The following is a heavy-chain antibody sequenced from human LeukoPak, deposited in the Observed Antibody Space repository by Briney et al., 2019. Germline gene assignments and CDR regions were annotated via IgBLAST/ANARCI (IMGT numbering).Heavy chain of an antibody. CDR3: ARDGLGGDYYFDY. V-gene: IGHV4-39*07. D-gene: IGHD2-21*02. J-gene: IGHJ4*02. Sequence: SETLSPTCTVSGGSISSSSYYWGWIRQPPGKGLEWIGSIYYSGSTYYNPSLKSRVTISVDTSKNQFSLKLSSVTAADTAVYYCARDGLGGDYYFDYWGQGTLVTVSS. CDR2: IYYSGST. CDR1: GGSISSSSYY.